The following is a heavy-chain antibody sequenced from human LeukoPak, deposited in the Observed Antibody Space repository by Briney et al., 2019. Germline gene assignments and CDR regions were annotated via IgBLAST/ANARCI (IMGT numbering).Heavy chain of an antibody. D-gene: IGHD2-2*02. CDR1: GGPFSAYS. CDR3: AGGYCNTTSCHRYYFDY. Sequence: SVKVSCKASGGPFSAYSISWVRQAPGQGLEWMGRIIPVLTTPDYAHKFQGRVTITADKSTRTAYMELSSLRSEDTAMYYCAGGYCNTTSCHRYYFDYWGQGTLVTVSS. V-gene: IGHV1-69*08. CDR2: IIPVLTTP. J-gene: IGHJ4*02.